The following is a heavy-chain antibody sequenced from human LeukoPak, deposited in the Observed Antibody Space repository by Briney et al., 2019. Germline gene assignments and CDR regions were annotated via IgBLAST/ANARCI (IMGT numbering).Heavy chain of an antibody. Sequence: ASVKVSCKASGYTFTSYYMHWVRQAPGQGLEWMGIINPSGGSTSYAQKFQGRVTMTRDTSTSTVYMELSSLRSEDTAVHYCARGPTWIQLWSTFKHHYYGMDVWGQGTTVTVSS. D-gene: IGHD5-18*01. CDR2: INPSGGST. CDR1: GYTFTSYY. J-gene: IGHJ6*02. V-gene: IGHV1-46*01. CDR3: ARGPTWIQLWSTFKHHYYGMDV.